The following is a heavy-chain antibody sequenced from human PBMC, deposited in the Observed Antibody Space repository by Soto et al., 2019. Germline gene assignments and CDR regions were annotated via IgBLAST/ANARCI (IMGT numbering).Heavy chain of an antibody. V-gene: IGHV1-46*01. J-gene: IGHJ6*02. Sequence: QVQLVQSGAEVKKPGASVKVSCKASGYTFTSYYMHWVRQAPGQGLEWMGIINPSGGSTSYAQKFQGRVTMTRDTSTITVYMELSSLRSEDTAVYYCARERSVAARTNYYYYGMDVWGQGTTVTVSS. CDR2: INPSGGST. CDR1: GYTFTSYY. D-gene: IGHD6-6*01. CDR3: ARERSVAARTNYYYYGMDV.